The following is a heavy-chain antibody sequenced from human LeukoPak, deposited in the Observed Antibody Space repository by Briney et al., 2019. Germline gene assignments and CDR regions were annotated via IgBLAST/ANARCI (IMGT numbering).Heavy chain of an antibody. CDR2: IYNSANT. V-gene: IGHV4-38-2*01. CDR3: ARNSTSGFFDD. CDR1: GYSITNGDY. Sequence: RASETLCLTCVASGYSITNGDYWGCIRQSPRKGLEWIGSIYNSANTHYNPSLKSRVTILIDTSKNEFSLQMTSVTAADTAMYYCARNSTSGFFDDWGQGTLATVSS. J-gene: IGHJ4*02. D-gene: IGHD2/OR15-2a*01.